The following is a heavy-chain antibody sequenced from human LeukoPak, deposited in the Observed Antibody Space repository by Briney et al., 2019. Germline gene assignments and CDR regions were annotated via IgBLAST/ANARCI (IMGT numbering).Heavy chain of an antibody. V-gene: IGHV4-34*01. Sequence: RSSETRSLTCAAYGGSCSDYYWSWIRQPPGKGLEWIGEINHSRSTNYNPSLKSRVTISVDTSKNQFSLKLSSVTAADTAVYYCARSGSWVAVGYFDYWGQGTLVTVSS. CDR3: ARSGSWVAVGYFDY. D-gene: IGHD2-15*01. CDR1: GGSCSDYY. J-gene: IGHJ4*02. CDR2: INHSRST.